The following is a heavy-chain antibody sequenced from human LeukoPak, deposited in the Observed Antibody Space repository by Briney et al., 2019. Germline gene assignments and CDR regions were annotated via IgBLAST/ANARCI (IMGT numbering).Heavy chain of an antibody. CDR1: GFTFSSYS. D-gene: IGHD2-15*01. J-gene: IGHJ5*02. V-gene: IGHV3-21*01. CDR2: ISTSSSYI. Sequence: PGGSLRLSCTASGFTFSSYSMNWVRQAPGKGLEWVSSISTSSSYIYYADSVKGRFTISRDNARNSLYLQMNTLRAEDTAVYSCARGADGVSSNSRGGFDPWGQGTLVTVSS. CDR3: ARGADGVSSNSRGGFDP.